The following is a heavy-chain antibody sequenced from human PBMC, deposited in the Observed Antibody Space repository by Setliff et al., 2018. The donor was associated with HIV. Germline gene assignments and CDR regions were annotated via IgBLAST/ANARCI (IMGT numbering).Heavy chain of an antibody. CDR3: ARVGGYQNAFDI. J-gene: IGHJ3*02. CDR2: ISAYNGNT. V-gene: IGHV1-18*01. Sequence: ASVKVSCKASGYAFISYGITWVRQAPGQGLEWMGWISAYNGNTNYAQKLQGRVTMTTDTSTSTAYMELRSLRSDDTAVYYCARVGGYQNAFDIWGQGTMVTVSS. CDR1: GYAFISYG. D-gene: IGHD3-22*01.